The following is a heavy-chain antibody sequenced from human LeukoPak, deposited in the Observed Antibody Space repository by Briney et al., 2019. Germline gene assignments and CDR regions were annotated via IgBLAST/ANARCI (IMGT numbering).Heavy chain of an antibody. CDR1: GGSISSYY. V-gene: IGHV4-4*09. D-gene: IGHD3-10*01. CDR2: IYTSGST. CDR3: ARRRGITTVRGGRGYYYYYMDV. Sequence: SETLSLTCTVSGGSISSYYWSWIRQPPGKGLEWIGYIYTSGSTNYNPSLKSRVTISVDTSKNQFSLKLSSVTAADTAVYYCARRRGITTVRGGRGYYYYYMDVWGKGTTVTVSS. J-gene: IGHJ6*03.